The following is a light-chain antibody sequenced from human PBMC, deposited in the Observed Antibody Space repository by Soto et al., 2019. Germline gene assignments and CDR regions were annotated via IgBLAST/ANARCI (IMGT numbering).Light chain of an antibody. CDR3: CSSAGSYSYV. CDR2: DVS. J-gene: IGLJ1*01. Sequence: QSALTQPRSVSGSPGQSVTISCTGTSSDVGGYNYVSWYQQLPGRAPKLMIYDVSKRPSGVPDRFSGSKSGNTASLTISGLQAEDEADYYCCSSAGSYSYVFGTGTKLTVV. V-gene: IGLV2-11*01. CDR1: SSDVGGYNY.